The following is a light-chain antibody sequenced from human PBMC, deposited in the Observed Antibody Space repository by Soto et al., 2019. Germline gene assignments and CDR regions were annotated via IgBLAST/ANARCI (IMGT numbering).Light chain of an antibody. Sequence: DIQMTQSPSILSASVGDRSTITCRASQSISSWLAWYQQKPGKAPKLLIYKASSLESGVPSRFSGSGSGTEFTLTISSLQPDDFATYYCQQYNSYSPTFGQGNKGDI. J-gene: IGKJ1*01. V-gene: IGKV1-5*03. CDR1: QSISSW. CDR3: QQYNSYSPT. CDR2: KAS.